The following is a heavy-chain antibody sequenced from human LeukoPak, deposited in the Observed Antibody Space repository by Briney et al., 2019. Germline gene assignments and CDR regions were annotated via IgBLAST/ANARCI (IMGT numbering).Heavy chain of an antibody. J-gene: IGHJ4*02. Sequence: PGGSLLLSCAASGFTFSSYAMSWVRPAPGKGLEWVSAISGSGGSTYYADSGKGRFTISRDNSKNTLYLQMNSLRAEDTAVYYCGKDLWFGADRDYWGQGTLVTVSS. CDR2: ISGSGGST. CDR1: GFTFSSYA. CDR3: GKDLWFGADRDY. V-gene: IGHV3-23*01. D-gene: IGHD3-10*01.